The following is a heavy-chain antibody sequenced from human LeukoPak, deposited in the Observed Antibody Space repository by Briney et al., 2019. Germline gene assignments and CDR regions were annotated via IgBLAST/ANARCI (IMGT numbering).Heavy chain of an antibody. CDR3: VRVVSGGSQAY. V-gene: IGHV3-7*01. D-gene: IGHD2-8*02. Sequence: PGGSLRLSCVDSGVSISTYWMSWVRQAPAGGLEWVANIRQDGNELHYLHSVKDRFTISRDNAKTSAYLQMTSLRAEDSAIYYCVRVVSGGSQAYWGRGTLVTVSS. CDR2: IRQDGNEL. J-gene: IGHJ4*01. CDR1: GVSISTYW.